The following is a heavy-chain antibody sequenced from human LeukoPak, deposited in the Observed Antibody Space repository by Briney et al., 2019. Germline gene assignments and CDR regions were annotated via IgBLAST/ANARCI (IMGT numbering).Heavy chain of an antibody. CDR1: GFTFSNYA. V-gene: IGHV3-23*01. Sequence: PGGTLRLSCAASGFTFSNYAMSWVRQAPGKGLEWVSAISGSGGSTYYADSVKGRFTISRDNSKDTLYLQMNSLRAEDTAVYYCATSRGSWPDYFDYWGQGTLVTVSS. J-gene: IGHJ4*02. CDR2: ISGSGGST. D-gene: IGHD6-13*01. CDR3: ATSRGSWPDYFDY.